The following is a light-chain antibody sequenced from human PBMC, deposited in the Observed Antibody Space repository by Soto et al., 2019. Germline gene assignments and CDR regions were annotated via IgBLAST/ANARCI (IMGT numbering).Light chain of an antibody. CDR3: QQYHSYPWM. CDR2: KAS. V-gene: IGKV1-5*03. Sequence: DIQMTQSPSILSASVGDRVTISCRASQSISTWLAWFQQIPGKAPNLLIYKASNLQSGVPSRFSGSGSGTDFTLTISSLQPDDFATYYCQQYHSYPWMFGQGTRVDVK. J-gene: IGKJ1*01. CDR1: QSISTW.